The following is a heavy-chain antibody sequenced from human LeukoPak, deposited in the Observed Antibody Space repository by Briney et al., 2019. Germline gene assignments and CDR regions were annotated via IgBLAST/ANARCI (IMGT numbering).Heavy chain of an antibody. CDR3: ARSPGTMVRGITRSFFDS. J-gene: IGHJ4*02. CDR2: INRYEST. D-gene: IGHD3-10*01. Sequence: SETLSLTCTVSGGSISSYYWSWIRQSPGKGLEWIGEINRYESTDYNPSLESRVTISLDTSKNQFSLKVTSVTAADTAVYYCARSPGTMVRGITRSFFDSWGQGTLVTVSS. CDR1: GGSISSYY. V-gene: IGHV4-34*01.